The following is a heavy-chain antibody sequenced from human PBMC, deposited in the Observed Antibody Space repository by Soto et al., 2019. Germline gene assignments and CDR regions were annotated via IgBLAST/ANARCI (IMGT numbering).Heavy chain of an antibody. J-gene: IGHJ4*02. V-gene: IGHV4-4*07. CDR3: RRDFDY. Sequence: QVQLQESGPGLVKPSETLSLTCTVSGVSISNYYWSWIRQPAGKGLEWIGRLSTSGNTNYSPSLKSRVTMSLDTSKNQFSLMLNSVTAADTAVYYCRRDFDYWGQGPLITVSS. CDR2: LSTSGNT. D-gene: IGHD6-6*01. CDR1: GVSISNYY.